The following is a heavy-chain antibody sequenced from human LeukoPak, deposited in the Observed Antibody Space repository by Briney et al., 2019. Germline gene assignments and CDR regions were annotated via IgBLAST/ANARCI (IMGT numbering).Heavy chain of an antibody. CDR1: GGSFSSSSYY. Sequence: SETLSLTCTVSGGSFSSSSYYWGWIRPPPGKGLEWIGSIYYSGITYYNPSLNSTVTISVDTSKNQFSLKLSSVTAADTAVYYCARSVEGYCSGGTCYSYYYYMDVWGKGTTVTVSS. CDR2: IYYSGIT. J-gene: IGHJ6*03. CDR3: ARSVEGYCSGGTCYSYYYYMDV. D-gene: IGHD2-15*01. V-gene: IGHV4-39*07.